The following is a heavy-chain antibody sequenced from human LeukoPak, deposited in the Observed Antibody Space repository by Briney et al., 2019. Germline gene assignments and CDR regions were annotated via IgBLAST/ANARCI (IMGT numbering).Heavy chain of an antibody. CDR3: ARDRYYYDSSGYTQLFDY. V-gene: IGHV4-34*12. D-gene: IGHD3-22*01. J-gene: IGHJ4*02. Sequence: SETLSLTCTVSGGSISSDYWSWIRQPPGKGLEWIGEIIHNGITNYNPSLKSRVTLSLDTSKNQFSLKLTSVTAADTAVYYCARDRYYYDSSGYTQLFDYWGQGTLVTVSS. CDR2: IIHNGIT. CDR1: GGSISSDY.